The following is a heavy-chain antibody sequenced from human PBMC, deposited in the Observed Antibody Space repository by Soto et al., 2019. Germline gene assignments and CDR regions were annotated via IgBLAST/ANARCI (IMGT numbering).Heavy chain of an antibody. CDR2: IYYSGST. J-gene: IGHJ3*01. CDR1: GDSISSRSFY. D-gene: IGHD2-21*02. CDR3: ERQRNSVVTQADIDV. V-gene: IGHV4-39*01. Sequence: PSETLSLTCTVTGDSISSRSFYWGWIPQPPGKGLEWSGSIYYSGSTYNNPALRSRVSMSIDTSKDQFSLTLKSVTAGDTVLYFCERQRNSVVTQADIDVSGPGSLVSVAS.